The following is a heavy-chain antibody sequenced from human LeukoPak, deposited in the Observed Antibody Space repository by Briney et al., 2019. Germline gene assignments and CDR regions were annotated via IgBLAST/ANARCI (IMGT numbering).Heavy chain of an antibody. D-gene: IGHD3-22*01. CDR2: INPNSGGT. Sequence: ASVKVSCKASGYTFTGYYMHWVRQAPGQGLEWMGWINPNSGGTSYAQKFQGRVTMTRDTSISTAYMELRSLRSDDTAVYYCARLGNYYDSSGNNWFDPWGQGTLVTVSS. CDR3: ARLGNYYDSSGNNWFDP. V-gene: IGHV1-2*02. CDR1: GYTFTGYY. J-gene: IGHJ5*02.